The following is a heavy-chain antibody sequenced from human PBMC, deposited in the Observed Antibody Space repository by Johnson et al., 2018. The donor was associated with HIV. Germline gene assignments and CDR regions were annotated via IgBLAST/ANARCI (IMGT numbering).Heavy chain of an antibody. V-gene: IGHV3-30-3*01. CDR3: ARERNMIVVDDDAFDI. J-gene: IGHJ3*02. CDR1: GFTFSSYA. D-gene: IGHD3-22*01. CDR2: ISYDGSNK. Sequence: QVQLVESGGGVVQPGRSLRLSCAASGFTFSSYAMHCVRQAPGKGLEWVAVISYDGSNKYYADSVKGRFTISRDNSKNTLYLQMNSLRAEDTAVYYCARERNMIVVDDDAFDIWCQGTMVTVSS.